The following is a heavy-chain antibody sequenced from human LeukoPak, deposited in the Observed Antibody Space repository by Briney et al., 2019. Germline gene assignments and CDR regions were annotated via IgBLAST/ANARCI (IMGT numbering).Heavy chain of an antibody. CDR2: ISGSGGST. D-gene: IGHD2-21*02. J-gene: IGHJ2*01. CDR1: GFTFSSYA. CDR3: ARDSLYCGGDCYLYRYFDL. V-gene: IGHV3-23*01. Sequence: GGSLRLSCAASGFTFSSYAMSWVRQAPGKGLEWVSAISGSGGSTYYADSVKGRFTISRDNAKNSLYLQMNSLRDEDTAVYYCARDSLYCGGDCYLYRYFDLWGRGTLVTVSS.